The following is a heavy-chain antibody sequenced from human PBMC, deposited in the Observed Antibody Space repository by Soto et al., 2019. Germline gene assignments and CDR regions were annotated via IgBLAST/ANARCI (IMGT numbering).Heavy chain of an antibody. D-gene: IGHD5-12*01. CDR3: ARDVGGYSGYDVGFN. CDR1: GYTFTSYY. Sequence: QVQLVQSGAEVKKPGASVKVSCKASGYTFTSYYMHWVRQAPGQGLEWMGIINPSGGSTSYAQKFQGRVTRTRDTSTSTVYMELSSLRSEDTAVYYCARDVGGYSGYDVGFNWGQGTLVTVSS. J-gene: IGHJ4*02. V-gene: IGHV1-46*01. CDR2: INPSGGST.